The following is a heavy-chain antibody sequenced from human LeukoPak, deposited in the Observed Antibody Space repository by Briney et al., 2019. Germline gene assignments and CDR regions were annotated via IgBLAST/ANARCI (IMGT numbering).Heavy chain of an antibody. CDR2: ISSSSSSYI. V-gene: IGHV3-21*01. CDR1: GFTFSSYS. J-gene: IGHJ4*02. Sequence: GGSLRLSCAASGFTFSSYSMNWVRQAPGKGLEWVSSISSSSSSYIYYADSVKGRFTISRDNAKNSLYLQMNSLRAEDTAVYYCARSDHGGWLYYFDYWGQGTLVTVSS. CDR3: ARSDHGGWLYYFDY. D-gene: IGHD6-19*01.